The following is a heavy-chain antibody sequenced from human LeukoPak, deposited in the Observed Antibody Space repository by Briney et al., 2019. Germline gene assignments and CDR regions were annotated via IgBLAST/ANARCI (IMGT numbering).Heavy chain of an antibody. D-gene: IGHD3-10*01. J-gene: IGHJ5*02. Sequence: PSETLSLTCTVSGGSISSYYWSWIRQPPGKGLEWIGYIYYSGSTNYNPSLKSRVTISVDTSKNQFSLKLSSVTAADTAVYYCARHARGLLWFGELTGWFDPWGQGTLVTVSS. CDR1: GGSISSYY. V-gene: IGHV4-59*08. CDR2: IYYSGST. CDR3: ARHARGLLWFGELTGWFDP.